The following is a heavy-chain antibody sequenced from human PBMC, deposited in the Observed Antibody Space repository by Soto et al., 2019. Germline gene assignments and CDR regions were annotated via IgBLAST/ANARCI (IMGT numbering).Heavy chain of an antibody. V-gene: IGHV3-23*01. J-gene: IGHJ5*02. D-gene: IGHD3-22*01. CDR1: GFTFNNYA. CDR3: AKGESSVSARDFDP. CDR2: ITSSGAA. Sequence: DVQLLESVGDLAQPGGSLRLSCEASGFTFNNYAIAWVRQAPGKGREWVSGITSSGAAYYADSVKGRFTISRDNSKNTLYLQMNSLRAEDTAVYYCAKGESSVSARDFDPWGQGTLVTVSS.